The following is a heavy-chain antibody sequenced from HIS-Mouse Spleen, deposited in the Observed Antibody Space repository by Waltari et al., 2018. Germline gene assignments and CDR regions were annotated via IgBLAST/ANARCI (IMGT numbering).Heavy chain of an antibody. V-gene: IGHV1-2*02. CDR2: TNPNSGGT. CDR1: GYTFTGYY. D-gene: IGHD6-13*01. Sequence: QVQLVQSGAEVKKPGASVKVSCKASGYTFTGYYMHWVRQAPGQGLEWMGWTNPNSGGTNNAPKFQGRVTMPRDTSISTAYMELSRLRSDDTAVYYCARERAAAADNWFDPWGQGTLVTVSS. J-gene: IGHJ5*02. CDR3: ARERAAAADNWFDP.